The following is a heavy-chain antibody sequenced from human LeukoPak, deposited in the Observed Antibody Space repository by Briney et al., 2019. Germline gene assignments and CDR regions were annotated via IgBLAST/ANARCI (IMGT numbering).Heavy chain of an antibody. V-gene: IGHV3-53*01. D-gene: IGHD6-19*01. J-gene: IGHJ4*02. Sequence: GGSLRLSCAASGFIVSSNYMSWVRQAPGKGLEWVSIIYSGGTTYYADSVKGRFTISRDNSKNTLFLQMDSLRPEDTAVYYCARATDSSGCCTFDYWGQGTLVTVSS. CDR1: GFIVSSNY. CDR3: ARATDSSGCCTFDY. CDR2: IYSGGTT.